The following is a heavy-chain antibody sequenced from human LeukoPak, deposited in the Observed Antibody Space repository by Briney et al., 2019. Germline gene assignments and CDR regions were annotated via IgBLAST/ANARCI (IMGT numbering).Heavy chain of an antibody. V-gene: IGHV1-24*01. J-gene: IGHJ4*02. D-gene: IGHD2-21*02. CDR2: FDPEDGET. CDR3: GVGLLFGSLDY. Sequence: ASLKVSCKVSGYSLTEFSMHWVRQAPGKGLEWMGGFDPEDGETIYTQKFQGRVTMTEDTSTDTAYMELSSLRSEDTAVYYCGVGLLFGSLDYWGQGTLVTVSS. CDR1: GYSLTEFS.